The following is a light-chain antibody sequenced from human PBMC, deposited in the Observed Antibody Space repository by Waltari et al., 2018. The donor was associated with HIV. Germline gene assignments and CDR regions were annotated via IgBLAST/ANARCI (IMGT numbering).Light chain of an antibody. J-gene: IGLJ3*02. Sequence: QSVLTQPSSASGTPGQRVAISCSGSRSNIESNTVNWYQQLPGTAPKRLGYSNKQRPAGVPGRISGSKSGTAASLAISGLQSEDEAEYYCAAWDDSLNGWVFGGGTKLTVL. V-gene: IGLV1-44*01. CDR2: SNK. CDR1: RSNIESNT. CDR3: AAWDDSLNGWV.